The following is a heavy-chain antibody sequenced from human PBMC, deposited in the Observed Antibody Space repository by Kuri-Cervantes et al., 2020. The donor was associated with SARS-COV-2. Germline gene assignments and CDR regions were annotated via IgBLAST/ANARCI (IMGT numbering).Heavy chain of an antibody. CDR2: IESKTDGGTT. CDR3: TKSPPTPGFWSGLGARPLAGGPPTDAFDI. CDR1: GFTFSNAW. D-gene: IGHD3-3*01. J-gene: IGHJ3*02. Sequence: GESLKISCAASGFTFSNAWMNWVRQASGKGLEWVGRIESKTDGGTTDYAAPVKGRFTISRDDSKNTLYLQMNSLKTEDTAVYYCTKSPPTPGFWSGLGARPLAGGPPTDAFDIWGQGTMVTVSS. V-gene: IGHV3-15*04.